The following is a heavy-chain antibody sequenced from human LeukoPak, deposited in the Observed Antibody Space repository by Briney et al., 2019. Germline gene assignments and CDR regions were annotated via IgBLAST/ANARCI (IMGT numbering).Heavy chain of an antibody. Sequence: ASVKVSCKASGYTFIVYYMHWVRQPPGQGLEWMGRINPNSGGTNYAQKFRGRVTMSRDTSISTAYMELSRLRSDDTAVYYWASRYYDIDYWGQGTLVTVSS. D-gene: IGHD3-22*01. CDR1: GYTFIVYY. CDR2: INPNSGGT. CDR3: ASRYYDIDY. J-gene: IGHJ4*02. V-gene: IGHV1-2*06.